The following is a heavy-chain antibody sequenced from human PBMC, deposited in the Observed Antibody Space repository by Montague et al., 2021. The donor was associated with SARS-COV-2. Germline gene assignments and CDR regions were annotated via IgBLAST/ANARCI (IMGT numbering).Heavy chain of an antibody. CDR3: ARDPALAGYTACLDY. Sequence: TLSLTCTVSGGSISSGSHYWSWIRQPAGKGLEWIGRIYNSGSTYYNPSLKSRVTISIDTSKNQFSLTVNSVTAADTAMYYCARDPALAGYTACLDYWGQGTLVTVSS. J-gene: IGHJ4*02. CDR2: IYNSGST. CDR1: GGSISSGSHY. V-gene: IGHV4-61*02. D-gene: IGHD6-19*01.